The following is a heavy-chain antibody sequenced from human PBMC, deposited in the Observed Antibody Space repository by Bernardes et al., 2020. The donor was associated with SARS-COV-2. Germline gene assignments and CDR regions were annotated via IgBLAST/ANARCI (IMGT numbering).Heavy chain of an antibody. CDR1: GFTVSSKY. D-gene: IGHD1-26*01. CDR3: ARLLSGMGSAMDV. Sequence: GGSLRLSCTASGFTVSSKYMSWVRQAPGKGLEWVSIMYSGGATYHADSVKGRFTISRDNSKNTLYLQMNSLRAEDTAVYYCARLLSGMGSAMDVWGQGTTVTVS. V-gene: IGHV3-53*01. CDR2: MYSGGAT. J-gene: IGHJ6*02.